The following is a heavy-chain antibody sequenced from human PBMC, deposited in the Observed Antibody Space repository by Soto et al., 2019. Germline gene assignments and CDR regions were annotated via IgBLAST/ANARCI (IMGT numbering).Heavy chain of an antibody. D-gene: IGHD4-17*01. CDR1: GGSISSGDYY. Sequence: PSETLSLTYTVSGGSISSGDYYWSWIRQPPGKGLEWIGYIYYSGSTYYNPSLKSRVTISVDTSKNQFSLKLSSVTAADTAVYYCAVLTVTSDAFDIWGQGTMVTVSS. V-gene: IGHV4-30-4*01. CDR2: IYYSGST. J-gene: IGHJ3*02. CDR3: AVLTVTSDAFDI.